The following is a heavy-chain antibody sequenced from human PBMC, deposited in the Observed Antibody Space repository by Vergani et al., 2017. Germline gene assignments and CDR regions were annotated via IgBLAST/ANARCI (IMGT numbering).Heavy chain of an antibody. J-gene: IGHJ6*02. CDR3: AKTNPRNSGYDYLYYYHATDV. Sequence: EVQLLESGGDLVQPGGSLRLSCAASGFTFNHYAMNWVRQAPGKGLEWVSGISGSGCSTYYAGSVKGRFTISRDSSKNTLYLQMNSLSAGDTAVYYCAKTNPRNSGYDYLYYYHATDVWGQETTVTVSS. D-gene: IGHD5-12*01. CDR1: GFTFNHYA. CDR2: ISGSGCST. V-gene: IGHV3-23*01.